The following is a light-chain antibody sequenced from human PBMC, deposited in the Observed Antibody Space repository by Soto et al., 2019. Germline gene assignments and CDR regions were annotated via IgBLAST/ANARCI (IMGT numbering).Light chain of an antibody. CDR2: DTS. Sequence: EIVLTQSPGTLSLSPVERATLSCRVSQSVTSNYLAWYQQKPGRAPGLLIYDTSTRASGVPDRFSGSGSGTEFTLTISRLEPEDFAVYYCQQYGTSPQTFGQGTKVDI. J-gene: IGKJ1*01. CDR1: QSVTSNY. V-gene: IGKV3-20*01. CDR3: QQYGTSPQT.